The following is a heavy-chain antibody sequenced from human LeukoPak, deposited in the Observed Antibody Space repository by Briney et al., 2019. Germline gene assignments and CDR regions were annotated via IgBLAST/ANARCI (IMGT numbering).Heavy chain of an antibody. Sequence: PSETLSLTCTVSGYSISSGYYWGWIRQPPGKGLEWIGSIYHSGSTYYNPSLKSRVTISVDTSKNQFSLKLSSVTAADTAVYYCARDDGTGGGDYWGQGTLVTVSS. CDR1: GYSISSGYY. D-gene: IGHD1-14*01. J-gene: IGHJ4*02. V-gene: IGHV4-38-2*02. CDR2: IYHSGST. CDR3: ARDDGTGGGDY.